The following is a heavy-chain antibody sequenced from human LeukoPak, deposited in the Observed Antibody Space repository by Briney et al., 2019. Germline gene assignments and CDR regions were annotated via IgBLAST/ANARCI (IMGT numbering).Heavy chain of an antibody. CDR2: IIPILGIA. J-gene: IGHJ6*03. Sequence: SVKVSCKASGGTFSSCTISWVRQAPGQGLEWMGRIIPILGIANYAQKFQGRVTITADKSTSTAYMELSSLRSEDTAVYYCARVPCSSTSCYRYYYYMDVWGKGTTVTVSS. CDR3: ARVPCSSTSCYRYYYYMDV. CDR1: GGTFSSCT. D-gene: IGHD2-2*01. V-gene: IGHV1-69*02.